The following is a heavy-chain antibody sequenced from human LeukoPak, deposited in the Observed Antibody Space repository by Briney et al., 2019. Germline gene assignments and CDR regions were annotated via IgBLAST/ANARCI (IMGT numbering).Heavy chain of an antibody. J-gene: IGHJ4*02. Sequence: GGSLRLSCAASGFTVSSNYMSWVRQAPGKGLEWVSVIYSGGSTYYADSVKGRFTISRDNPKNTLYLQMNSLRAEDTAVYYCARIAAAGNEGDYWGQGTLVTVSS. CDR2: IYSGGST. D-gene: IGHD6-13*01. V-gene: IGHV3-53*01. CDR3: ARIAAAGNEGDY. CDR1: GFTVSSNY.